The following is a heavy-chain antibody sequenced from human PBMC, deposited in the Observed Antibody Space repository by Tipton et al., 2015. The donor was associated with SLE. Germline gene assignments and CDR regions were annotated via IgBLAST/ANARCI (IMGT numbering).Heavy chain of an antibody. J-gene: IGHJ4*02. CDR3: ARGSSGWYVY. D-gene: IGHD6-19*01. Sequence: TLSLTCAVYGGSFSGYYWSWIRQPPGKGLEWIGEINHSGSTNYNPSLKSRVTISVDTSKNQFSLKLSSVTAADTALYYCARGSSGWYVYWGQGTLVTVSS. CDR1: GGSFSGYY. V-gene: IGHV4-34*01. CDR2: INHSGST.